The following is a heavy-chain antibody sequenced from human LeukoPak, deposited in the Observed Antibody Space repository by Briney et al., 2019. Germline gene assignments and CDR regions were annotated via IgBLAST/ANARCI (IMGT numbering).Heavy chain of an antibody. Sequence: GGSLRLSCAASGFTFSSYSMNWVRQAPGKGLEWVSSIGSSSSYIYYADSVKGRFTISRDNAKNSLYLQMNSLRAEDTAVYYCARDKAYDSSGYLGDYWGQGTLVTVSS. CDR2: IGSSSSYI. V-gene: IGHV3-21*01. J-gene: IGHJ4*02. D-gene: IGHD3-22*01. CDR1: GFTFSSYS. CDR3: ARDKAYDSSGYLGDY.